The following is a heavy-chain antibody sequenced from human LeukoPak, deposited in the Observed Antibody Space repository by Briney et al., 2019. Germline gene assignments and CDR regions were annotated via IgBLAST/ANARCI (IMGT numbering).Heavy chain of an antibody. D-gene: IGHD5-24*01. Sequence: GGSLRLSCAGSGFTVSSNHMSWVRQAPGKGLEWVSIIYSGGSTYYADSVKGRFTISRDNSENTLYLQMNSLRGEDTAVYYCARDGYSYFDLWGLGTLVTVSS. CDR2: IYSGGST. CDR3: ARDGYSYFDL. J-gene: IGHJ4*02. CDR1: GFTVSSNH. V-gene: IGHV3-53*01.